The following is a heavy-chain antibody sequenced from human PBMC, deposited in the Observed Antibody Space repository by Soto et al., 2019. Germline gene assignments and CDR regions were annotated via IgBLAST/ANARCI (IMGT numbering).Heavy chain of an antibody. CDR2: IDHSGYT. V-gene: IGHV4-34*01. J-gene: IGHJ5*02. CDR1: GGSFSGYY. Sequence: PSETLSLTCAVYGGSFSGYYWNWIRQPPGQGLEWIGEIDHSGYTNYNPSLKSLVTISVDTSKNQFSLRLTSVTAADTAVYYCARVRDWFDPWGQGTLVTVSS. CDR3: ARVRDWFDP. D-gene: IGHD3-3*01.